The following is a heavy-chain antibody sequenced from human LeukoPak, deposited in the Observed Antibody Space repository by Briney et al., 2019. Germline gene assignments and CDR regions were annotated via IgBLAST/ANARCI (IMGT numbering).Heavy chain of an antibody. CDR2: ISGSDGST. Sequence: GGSLRLSFAASGFTFSSYSMNWVRQAPGKGLEWVSGISGSDGSTNYADSVKGRFTISRENSKNTLYLQMNSLRAEDTAVYYCAKDSAKKYDDYWGQGTLVTVSS. CDR1: GFTFSSYS. J-gene: IGHJ4*02. V-gene: IGHV3-23*01. D-gene: IGHD2/OR15-2a*01. CDR3: AKDSAKKYDDY.